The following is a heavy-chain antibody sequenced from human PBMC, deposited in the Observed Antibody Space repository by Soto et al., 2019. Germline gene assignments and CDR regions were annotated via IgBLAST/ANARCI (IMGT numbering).Heavy chain of an antibody. CDR1: GYTFTNYG. Sequence: ASVKVSFKASGYTFTNYGVHWVRQAPGQSLEWMGWINAGDGNTKYSRNFQGRVTIARATSASTAYMELSSLRSEDTAVYYCVRDGAVAGNINFDFWGQGTLVTVSS. CDR3: VRDGAVAGNINFDF. V-gene: IGHV1-3*01. J-gene: IGHJ4*02. D-gene: IGHD6-19*01. CDR2: INAGDGNT.